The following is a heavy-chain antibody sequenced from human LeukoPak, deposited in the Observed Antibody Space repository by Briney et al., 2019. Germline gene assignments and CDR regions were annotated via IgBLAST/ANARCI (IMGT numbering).Heavy chain of an antibody. CDR1: GYSFTSYW. Sequence: GESLKISCKASGYSFTSYWIGWVRQMPGKGLEWMGIIYPGDSDTIYSPSFQGQVTISADKSISTAYLQWSSLKASDTAMYYCGVVVVAATQDAFDIWGQGTMVTVSS. CDR3: GVVVVAATQDAFDI. D-gene: IGHD2-15*01. CDR2: IYPGDSDT. V-gene: IGHV5-51*01. J-gene: IGHJ3*02.